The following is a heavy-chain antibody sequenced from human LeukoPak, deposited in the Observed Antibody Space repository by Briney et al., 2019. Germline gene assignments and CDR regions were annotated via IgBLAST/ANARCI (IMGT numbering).Heavy chain of an antibody. CDR2: INPNSGGT. J-gene: IGHJ4*02. Sequence: ASVKVSCKASGYTFTGYYMHWVRQAPGQGLEWMGWINPNSGGTNYAQKFQGRVTMTRDTSISTAYMELSRLRSDDTAVYYCARGVVAGTWGRFDYWGQGTLVTVSS. CDR1: GYTFTGYY. D-gene: IGHD6-19*01. V-gene: IGHV1-2*02. CDR3: ARGVVAGTWGRFDY.